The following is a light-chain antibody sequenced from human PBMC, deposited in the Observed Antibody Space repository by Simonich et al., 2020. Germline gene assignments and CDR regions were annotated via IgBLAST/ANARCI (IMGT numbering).Light chain of an antibody. V-gene: IGKV1-33*01. J-gene: IGKJ4*01. CDR3: QQYDNLP. CDR2: DAS. Sequence: IQLTQSPSSLSASVGDRVTITCQAMQDISNYLNWYKQKPGKAPKLLIYDASNLETGVPSRFSGSGSGTEFTFTISSLQTEDIATYYCQQYDNLPFGGGTKVEIK. CDR1: QDISNY.